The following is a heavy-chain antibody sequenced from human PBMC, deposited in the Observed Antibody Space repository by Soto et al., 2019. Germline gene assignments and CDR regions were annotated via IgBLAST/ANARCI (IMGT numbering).Heavy chain of an antibody. J-gene: IGHJ4*02. CDR2: IKTDGSEK. D-gene: IGHD3-10*01. Sequence: EVQLVESGGGLVQPGGSLRLSCVASGFTFSDYWMSWVRQAPGKGLECVANIKTDGSEKYYVDPVKGRFTISRDNAKNSLYLQMNSLRADDTAVYYCASSMGRGGNDYWGQGTLVAVSS. CDR1: GFTFSDYW. V-gene: IGHV3-7*05. CDR3: ASSMGRGGNDY.